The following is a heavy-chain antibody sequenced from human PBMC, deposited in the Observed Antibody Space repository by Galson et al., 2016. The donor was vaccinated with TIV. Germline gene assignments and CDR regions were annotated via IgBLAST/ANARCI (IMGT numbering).Heavy chain of an antibody. CDR2: IIPLFGTT. J-gene: IGHJ6*02. Sequence: SVKVSCKASGGTFSTYVINWVRQAPGQGLEWMGGIIPLFGTTNYAQKFQGRVTISADESTSTAYMELSSLRSEDTAVFYCATDRNTAQDTYHYYYGMDVWGPGTTVTVSS. CDR1: GGTFSTYV. V-gene: IGHV1-69*13. D-gene: IGHD5-18*01. CDR3: ATDRNTAQDTYHYYYGMDV.